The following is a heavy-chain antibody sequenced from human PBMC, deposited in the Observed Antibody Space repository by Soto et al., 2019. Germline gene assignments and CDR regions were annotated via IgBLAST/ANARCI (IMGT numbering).Heavy chain of an antibody. CDR1: GGTFSSYA. Sequence: SVKVSCKASGGTFSSYAISWVRQAPGQGLEWMGGIIPIFGTANYAQKFQGRVTITADKSTSTAYMELSSLRSEDTAVYYCARGMVRGVIITCGMDVWGQGTTVTVSS. D-gene: IGHD3-10*01. CDR3: ARGMVRGVIITCGMDV. V-gene: IGHV1-69*06. J-gene: IGHJ6*02. CDR2: IIPIFGTA.